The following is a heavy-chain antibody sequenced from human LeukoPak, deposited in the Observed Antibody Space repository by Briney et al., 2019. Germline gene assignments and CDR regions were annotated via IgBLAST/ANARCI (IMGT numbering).Heavy chain of an antibody. J-gene: IGHJ5*02. CDR1: GGSISSGGYY. Sequence: PSETLSLTCTVSGGSISSGGYYWSWIRQPPGKGLEWIGYIYHSGSTYYNPSLKSRVTISVDRSKNQFSLKLSSVTAADTAVYYCARLPSTSLNWFDPWGQGTLVTVSS. CDR3: ARLPSTSLNWFDP. D-gene: IGHD2-2*01. V-gene: IGHV4-30-2*01. CDR2: IYHSGST.